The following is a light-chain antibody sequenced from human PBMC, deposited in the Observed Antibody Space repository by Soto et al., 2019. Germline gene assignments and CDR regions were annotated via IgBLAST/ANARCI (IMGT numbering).Light chain of an antibody. Sequence: EIVLTQSPGTLSLPPGERATLSCRASQSVSSTYLAWYQQKPGQAPRLLIYGASSRATGIPDRFSGGGSGTDFSLTISRVEPEDFAVYYCQQCGSSPWTFGQGTKVEIK. CDR2: GAS. J-gene: IGKJ1*01. CDR1: QSVSSTY. V-gene: IGKV3-20*01. CDR3: QQCGSSPWT.